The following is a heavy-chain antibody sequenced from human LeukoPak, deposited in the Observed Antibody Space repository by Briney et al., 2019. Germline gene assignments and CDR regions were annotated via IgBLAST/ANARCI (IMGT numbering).Heavy chain of an antibody. CDR3: ARDSEKPTLYYYGSGSAAYYYGMDV. J-gene: IGHJ6*02. CDR1: GGSIRNYY. D-gene: IGHD3-10*01. V-gene: IGHV4-59*12. Sequence: SETLSLTCTVSGGSIRNYYGSWIRQPPGKGLEWVGYIYYSGSTSYNPSLKSRVTISVDTSKNQFSLKLSSVTAADTAVYYCARDSEKPTLYYYGSGSAAYYYGMDVWGQGTTVTVSS. CDR2: IYYSGST.